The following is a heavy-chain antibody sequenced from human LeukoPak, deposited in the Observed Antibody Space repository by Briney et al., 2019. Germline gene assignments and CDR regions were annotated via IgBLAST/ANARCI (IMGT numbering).Heavy chain of an antibody. Sequence: SVKVSCKASGGSFSSYAISWVRQAPGQGLEWMGGIIPIFGTANYAQKFQGRVTMTEDTSTDTAYMELSSLRSEDTAVYYCATDPERWLQSNDYWGQGTLVTVSS. CDR1: GGSFSSYA. CDR2: IIPIFGTA. CDR3: ATDPERWLQSNDY. V-gene: IGHV1-69*06. D-gene: IGHD5-24*01. J-gene: IGHJ4*02.